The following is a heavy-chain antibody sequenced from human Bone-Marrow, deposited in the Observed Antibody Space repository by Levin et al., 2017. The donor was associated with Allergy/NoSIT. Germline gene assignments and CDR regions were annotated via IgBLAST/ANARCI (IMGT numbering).Heavy chain of an antibody. J-gene: IGHJ6*02. CDR1: GGSFSSYA. Sequence: SVKVSCKASGGSFSSYAVNWVRQAPGQGLEWMGWIIPVFDTTNYAQKFLGRVTITADRSTGTVNMELSSLRSEDTAVHYCASVEYYYHRAVDQYYFYGIDVWGQGTSVTVSS. V-gene: IGHV1-69*06. CDR2: IIPVFDTT. D-gene: IGHD3-22*01. CDR3: ASVEYYYHRAVDQYYFYGIDV.